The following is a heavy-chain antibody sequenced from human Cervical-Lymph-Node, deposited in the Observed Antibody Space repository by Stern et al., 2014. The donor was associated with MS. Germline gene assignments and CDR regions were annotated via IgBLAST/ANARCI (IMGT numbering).Heavy chain of an antibody. D-gene: IGHD3-22*01. J-gene: IGHJ1*01. CDR3: SRGIGGYYYEYFHH. Sequence: VQLGQSGAEVKKPGSSVKVSCKASGGTFSNYAISWVRQAPGQGLEWMGGIIPIYDTANYAQKFQGRVTITADESTSTAYMELSSLRSEDTAVYYCSRGIGGYYYEYFHHWGQGTLVTVSS. CDR1: GGTFSNYA. V-gene: IGHV1-69*01. CDR2: IIPIYDTA.